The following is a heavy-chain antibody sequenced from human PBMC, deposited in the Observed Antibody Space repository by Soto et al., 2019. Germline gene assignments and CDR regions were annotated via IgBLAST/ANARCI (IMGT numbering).Heavy chain of an antibody. V-gene: IGHV3-23*01. CDR2: IDTSGGVT. D-gene: IGHD2-15*01. CDR3: ARNQEYCSAGSCYTLLDY. CDR1: GFTFSSFF. Sequence: GGSLRLSCTASGFTFSSFFMNWVRQAPGKGPEWVSGIDTSGGVTKYADSVKGRFTISRDNSKNTLYLQMNSLRAEDTAVYYCARNQEYCSAGSCYTLLDYWGQGTLVTVSS. J-gene: IGHJ4*02.